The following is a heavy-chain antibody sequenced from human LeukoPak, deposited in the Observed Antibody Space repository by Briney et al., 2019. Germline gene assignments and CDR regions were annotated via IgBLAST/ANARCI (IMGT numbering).Heavy chain of an antibody. CDR3: ARGSRIAARPRWFDP. D-gene: IGHD6-6*01. CDR1: GGSFSGYY. CDR2: INHSGST. Sequence: PSETLSLTCAVYGGSFSGYYWSWIRQTPGKGLEWIGEINHSGSTNYNPSLKSRVTISVDTSKNQFSLKLSSVTAADTAVYYCARGSRIAARPRWFDPWGQGTLVTVSS. V-gene: IGHV4-34*01. J-gene: IGHJ5*02.